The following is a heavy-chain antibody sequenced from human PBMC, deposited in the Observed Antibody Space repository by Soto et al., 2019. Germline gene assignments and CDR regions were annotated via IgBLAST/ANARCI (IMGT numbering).Heavy chain of an antibody. Sequence: EVQLVESGGGLVKPGGSLRLSCVASGFSITNASMNWVRQAPGKGLEWVGRIKRKIDGDTTDYAAPVKGRFTISRDDSKNMLYLQMNSLKADDTAVYYFTTGSVEGVWGQGTTVTVSS. CDR3: TTGSVEGV. D-gene: IGHD2-15*01. CDR2: IKRKIDGDTT. CDR1: GFSITNAS. V-gene: IGHV3-15*07. J-gene: IGHJ6*02.